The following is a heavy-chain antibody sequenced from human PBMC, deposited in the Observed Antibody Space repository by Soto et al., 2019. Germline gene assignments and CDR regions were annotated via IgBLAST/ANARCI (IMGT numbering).Heavy chain of an antibody. CDR1: GGSITIGNSYS. Sequence: SETVSLTCTVSGGSITIGNSYSWSWIRQPPGKGLEWIGSISRSGSTSYNPSLKGRVTMSVDKSKNQFSLNLSSVTAADMAVYYCARAVAPYLATWFDPWGQGTLVTVSS. D-gene: IGHD2-21*01. J-gene: IGHJ5*02. CDR3: ARAVAPYLATWFDP. CDR2: ISRSGST. V-gene: IGHV4-30-2*01.